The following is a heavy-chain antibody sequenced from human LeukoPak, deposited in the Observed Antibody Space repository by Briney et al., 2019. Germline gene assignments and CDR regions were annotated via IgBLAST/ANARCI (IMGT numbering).Heavy chain of an antibody. V-gene: IGHV3-48*01. J-gene: IGHJ4*02. D-gene: IGHD1-26*01. CDR2: ISSSSSTI. Sequence: PGGSLRRSCAASGFTFSSYSMNWVRQAPGKGLEWVSYISSSSSTIYYADSVKGRFTISRDNAKNSLYLQMNSLRAEDTAMYYCARVWNQWELRFDYWGQGTLVTVSS. CDR1: GFTFSSYS. CDR3: ARVWNQWELRFDY.